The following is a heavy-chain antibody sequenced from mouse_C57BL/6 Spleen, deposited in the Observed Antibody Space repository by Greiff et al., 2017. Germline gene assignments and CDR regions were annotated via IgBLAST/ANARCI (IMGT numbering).Heavy chain of an antibody. V-gene: IGHV5-6*01. CDR2: ISSGGSYT. J-gene: IGHJ2*01. Sequence: DVQLVESGGDLVKPGGSLKLSCAASGFTFSSYGMSWVRQTPDKRLEWVATISSGGSYTYYPDSVKGRFTISRDNAKNTLYLQMSSLKSEDTAMYYCARHTDVYFDYWGQGTTLTVSS. CDR1: GFTFSSYG. CDR3: ARHTDVYFDY.